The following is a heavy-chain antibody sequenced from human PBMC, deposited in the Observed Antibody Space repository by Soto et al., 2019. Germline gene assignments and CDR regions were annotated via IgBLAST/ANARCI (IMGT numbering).Heavy chain of an antibody. CDR3: ARDLVGSFDY. J-gene: IGHJ4*02. Sequence: EVQLVESGGGLVKPGGSLRLSCAASGFTFSSYSMNWVRQAPGKGLEWVSSISSSSSYIYYADSVKGRFTISRDNAKNSLYLQLNSLRAEDTAVYYCARDLVGSFDYWGQGTLVTVSS. CDR2: ISSSSSYI. D-gene: IGHD2-15*01. V-gene: IGHV3-21*01. CDR1: GFTFSSYS.